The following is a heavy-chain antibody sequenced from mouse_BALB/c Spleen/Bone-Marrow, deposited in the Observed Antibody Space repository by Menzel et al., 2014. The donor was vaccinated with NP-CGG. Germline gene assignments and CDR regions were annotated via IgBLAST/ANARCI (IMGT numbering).Heavy chain of an antibody. CDR3: ARELVRGMDY. J-gene: IGHJ4*01. D-gene: IGHD1-1*01. Sequence: VQLQESGAELVRPGTSVKVSCKASGYAFTNYWIEWIKQRPGQGLEWIGVINPGSGGINYNEKFKSKATLTADKSSSTAYMQLSSLTSDDSAVYFCARELVRGMDYWGQGTSVTVSS. V-gene: IGHV1-54*01. CDR2: INPGSGGI. CDR1: GYAFTNYW.